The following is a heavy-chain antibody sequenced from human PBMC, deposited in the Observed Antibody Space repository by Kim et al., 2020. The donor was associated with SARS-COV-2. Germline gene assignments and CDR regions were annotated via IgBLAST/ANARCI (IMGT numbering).Heavy chain of an antibody. CDR2: INTKSGDP. CDR1: GYTFTNNP. Sequence: ASVKVSCKASGYTFTNNPINWVRQAPGQGLEWMGWINTKSGDPMYGQGFTGRFALSLDTSVSTAYLDISSLKAEDTAVSYCARGPGPVDYWGQGTLVTVS. J-gene: IGHJ4*02. CDR3: ARGPGPVDY. V-gene: IGHV7-4-1*02.